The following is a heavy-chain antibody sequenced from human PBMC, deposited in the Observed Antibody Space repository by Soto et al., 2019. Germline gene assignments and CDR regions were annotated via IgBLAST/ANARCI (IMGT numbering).Heavy chain of an antibody. CDR1: GGSISSGGYY. CDR3: ARESIPGIAVAGTNY. CDR2: IYYSGGT. Sequence: QVQLQESGPGLVKPSQTLSLTCTVSGGSISSGGYYWSWIRQHPGKGLEGLGYIYYSGGTYYNPSLKRRVTLPVETSKTQFSLKLSSVTAADTAVYYCARESIPGIAVAGTNYWGQGTLVTVSS. V-gene: IGHV4-31*03. D-gene: IGHD6-19*01. J-gene: IGHJ4*02.